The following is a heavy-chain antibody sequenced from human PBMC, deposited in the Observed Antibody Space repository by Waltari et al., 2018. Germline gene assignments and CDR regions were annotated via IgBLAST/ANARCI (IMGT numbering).Heavy chain of an antibody. V-gene: IGHV5-51*01. D-gene: IGHD5-12*01. Sequence: EVQLVQSGVEVKKPGESLKISCKGSGYSFTSYWIGWVRQMPGKGLEWMGIIYPDDSDTKYSPSFQGQVTMSADKSISTAYLQWSSLKASDTAMYYCARPYNSGPDRNDGFDIWGQGTMVTVSS. CDR2: IYPDDSDT. J-gene: IGHJ3*02. CDR3: ARPYNSGPDRNDGFDI. CDR1: GYSFTSYW.